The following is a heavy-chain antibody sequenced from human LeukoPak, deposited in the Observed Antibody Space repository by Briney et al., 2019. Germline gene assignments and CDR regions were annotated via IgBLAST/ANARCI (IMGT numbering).Heavy chain of an antibody. V-gene: IGHV3-21*01. CDR2: ISSSSSYI. Sequence: GGSLRLSCAASGFTFSSYSMNRVRQAPGKGLEWVSSISSSSSYIYYADSVKGRFTISRDNAKNSLYLQMNSLRVEDTAVYYCASQEGFGELSHFYYWGQGTLVTVSS. CDR3: ASQEGFGELSHFYY. D-gene: IGHD3-10*01. J-gene: IGHJ4*02. CDR1: GFTFSSYS.